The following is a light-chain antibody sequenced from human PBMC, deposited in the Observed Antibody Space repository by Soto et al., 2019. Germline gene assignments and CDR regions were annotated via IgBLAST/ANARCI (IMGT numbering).Light chain of an antibody. CDR1: QSVSSSH. J-gene: IGKJ2*01. V-gene: IGKV3-20*01. CDR3: QQYGGSRLYT. Sequence: DIVLTQSPGTLSLSPGEGATLSCRASQSVSSSHLAWYQQKPGQAPRLVIYGASSRATGIPDRFSGSGSGTDFTLTISRLEPEDVAVYYCQQYGGSRLYTFGQGTTLEIK. CDR2: GAS.